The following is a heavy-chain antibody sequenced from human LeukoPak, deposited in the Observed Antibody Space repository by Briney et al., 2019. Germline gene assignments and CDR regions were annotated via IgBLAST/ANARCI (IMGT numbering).Heavy chain of an antibody. CDR2: TYYRSEWYN. Sequence: SQTLSLTCAISGDSVSSNSVAWNWIRQSPSRGLEWLGRTYYRSEWYNDYAVSVKSRITINPDTSKNQFSLHLNSVTPEDTAVYHCVRGNAPYFDYWGQGTLVTVSS. J-gene: IGHJ4*02. CDR3: VRGNAPYFDY. D-gene: IGHD4-11*01. V-gene: IGHV6-1*01. CDR1: GDSVSSNSVA.